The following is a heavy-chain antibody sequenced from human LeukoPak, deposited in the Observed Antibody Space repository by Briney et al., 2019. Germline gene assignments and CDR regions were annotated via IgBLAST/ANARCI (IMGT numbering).Heavy chain of an antibody. V-gene: IGHV3-23*01. Sequence: GGSLTLSCAASGFTYSSYAMSWVRQAPGKGLEWVSAISGSGGSTYYADSVEGRFTISRDNSKNTLYLQMNSLRAEDTAVYYCAKDSGAVTTQTFFDYWGQGTLVTVSS. J-gene: IGHJ4*02. D-gene: IGHD4-17*01. CDR2: ISGSGGST. CDR1: GFTYSSYA. CDR3: AKDSGAVTTQTFFDY.